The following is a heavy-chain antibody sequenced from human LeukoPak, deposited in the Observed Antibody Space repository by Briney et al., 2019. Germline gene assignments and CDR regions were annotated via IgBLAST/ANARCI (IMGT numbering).Heavy chain of an antibody. CDR1: GFSFRSYA. D-gene: IGHD1-26*01. V-gene: IGHV3-23*01. CDR2: ISTGGGST. Sequence: GGSLRLSCAASGFSFRSYAMSWVRQAPEKGLEWVSSISTGGGSTYYADSVKGRFTISRDNSKNTLYLQLNSLRAEDTALYYCAKGWLSGDDDYWGQGTLVTVSS. CDR3: AKGWLSGDDDY. J-gene: IGHJ4*02.